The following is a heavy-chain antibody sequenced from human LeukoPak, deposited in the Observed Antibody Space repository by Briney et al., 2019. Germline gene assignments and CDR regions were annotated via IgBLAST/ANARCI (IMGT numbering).Heavy chain of an antibody. V-gene: IGHV3-23*01. Sequence: GGSLRLSCAASGFAFSNYAMSWVRRAPGKGLEWVSAISGSGSSKYYADSVKGRFTISRDNAKNTLYLQMNSLRAEDTAIYFCATNCSSTSCYYYWGQGTLVTVSS. D-gene: IGHD2-2*01. J-gene: IGHJ4*02. CDR2: ISGSGSSK. CDR1: GFAFSNYA. CDR3: ATNCSSTSCYYY.